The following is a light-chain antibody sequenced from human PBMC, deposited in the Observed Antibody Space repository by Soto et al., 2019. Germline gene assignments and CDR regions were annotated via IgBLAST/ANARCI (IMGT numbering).Light chain of an antibody. CDR2: QTS. J-gene: IGKJ1*01. CDR3: HQRQSWPRT. V-gene: IGKV3-11*01. Sequence: EIGLTHSPATLSSFPCDIVTLSCRASQYINTRLAWYQHRPGQAPRLLIYQTSLRAAGIPARFSASGSGTDFTLTISDVQPEDFALYYCHQRQSWPRTFGQVTKVDIK. CDR1: QYINTR.